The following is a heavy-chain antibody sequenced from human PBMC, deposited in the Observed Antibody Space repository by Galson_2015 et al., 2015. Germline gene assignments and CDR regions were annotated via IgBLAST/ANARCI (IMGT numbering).Heavy chain of an antibody. D-gene: IGHD6-19*01. Sequence: SVKVSCKASGYTFTSYGIIWVRQAPGQGLEWMGWISPYNGDTNYPQNFQGRVTMTTDTPTSTAYMDLRSLRSDDTAVYYCARAPIAVAGSSEIDYWGQGTLVTVSS. J-gene: IGHJ4*02. CDR2: ISPYNGDT. V-gene: IGHV1-18*04. CDR3: ARAPIAVAGSSEIDY. CDR1: GYTFTSYG.